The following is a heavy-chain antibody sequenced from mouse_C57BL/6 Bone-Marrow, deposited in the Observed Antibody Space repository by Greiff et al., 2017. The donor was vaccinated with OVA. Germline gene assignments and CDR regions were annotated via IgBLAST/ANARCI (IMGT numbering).Heavy chain of an antibody. J-gene: IGHJ3*01. CDR3: ARRGYGDPGWFAY. CDR1: GYTFTSYW. V-gene: IGHV1-64*01. CDR2: IHPNSGST. Sequence: QVQLQPPGAELVKPGASVKLSCKASGYTFTSYWMHWVKQRPGQGLEWIGMIHPNSGSTNYNEKFKSKATLTVDKSSSTAYMQLSSLTSEDSAVYYGARRGYGDPGWFAYWGQGTLVTVSA. D-gene: IGHD2-13*01.